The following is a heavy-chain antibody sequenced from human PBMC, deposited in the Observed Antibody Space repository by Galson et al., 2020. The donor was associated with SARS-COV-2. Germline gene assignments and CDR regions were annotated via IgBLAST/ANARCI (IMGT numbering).Heavy chain of an antibody. V-gene: IGHV4-59*08. CDR1: GGSISGYY. Sequence: ETSETLSLTCTVSGGSISGYYWSWIRQPPGKGLEWIGYIYYNGYTNYNPSLKSRVTISLDTSKKQFSLNLRSVTAADTAVYYCAKHDVYLGSGNKGGWFDPWGQGTLVTVSS. CDR2: IYYNGYT. CDR3: AKHDVYLGSGNKGGWFDP. D-gene: IGHD3-10*01. J-gene: IGHJ5*02.